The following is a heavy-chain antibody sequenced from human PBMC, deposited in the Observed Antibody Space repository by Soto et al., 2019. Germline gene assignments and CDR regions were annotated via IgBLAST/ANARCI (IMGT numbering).Heavy chain of an antibody. J-gene: IGHJ5*02. CDR3: AKRAAAATRALSFDP. Sequence: GGSLRLSCAASGCTFSSYVMNWVRQAPGKGLEWVSAISGGGDSTYYADSVKGRFAISRDNSKNTLDLQMNSLRAEDTAVYYCAKRAAAATRALSFDPCGQGPSVTVSS. V-gene: IGHV3-23*01. D-gene: IGHD6-13*01. CDR2: ISGGGDST. CDR1: GCTFSSYV.